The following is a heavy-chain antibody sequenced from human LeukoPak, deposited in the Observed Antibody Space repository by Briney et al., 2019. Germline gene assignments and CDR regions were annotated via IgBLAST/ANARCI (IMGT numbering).Heavy chain of an antibody. Sequence: ASVTVSCKASGGTFSSYAISWVRQAPGQGLEWMGGIIPIFGTANYAQKFQGRVTITADESTSTAYMELSSLRSEDTAVYYCARRARGGDRRGYGMDVWGQGTTVTVSS. V-gene: IGHV1-69*13. D-gene: IGHD2-21*02. J-gene: IGHJ6*02. CDR3: ARRARGGDRRGYGMDV. CDR1: GGTFSSYA. CDR2: IIPIFGTA.